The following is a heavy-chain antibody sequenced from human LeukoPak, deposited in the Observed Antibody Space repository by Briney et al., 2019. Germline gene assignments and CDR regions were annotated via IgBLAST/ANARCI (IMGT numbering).Heavy chain of an antibody. CDR2: ISNNGGYT. Sequence: GGSLRLSCAASEFTFWMHWVRQAPGKGLEWVSAISNNGGYTYYADSVQGRFTISRDNSKSTLCLQMNSLRAEDTAVYYCAKQLGYCSDGSCYFPYWGQGTLVTVSS. V-gene: IGHV3-23*01. D-gene: IGHD2-15*01. CDR1: EFTFW. CDR3: AKQLGYCSDGSCYFPY. J-gene: IGHJ4*02.